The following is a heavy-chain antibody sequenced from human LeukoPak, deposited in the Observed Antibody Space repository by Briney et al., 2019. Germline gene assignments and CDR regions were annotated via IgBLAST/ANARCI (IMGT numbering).Heavy chain of an antibody. CDR3: ARALWDYGDYVSVY. D-gene: IGHD4-17*01. J-gene: IGHJ4*02. Sequence: SETLSLTCAVYGGSFSGYYWSWIRQPPGKGLEWIGEINHSGSTNYNPSLKSRVTISVDTTKNQFSLKLSSVTAADTAVYYCARALWDYGDYVSVYWGQGTLVTVSS. V-gene: IGHV4-34*01. CDR2: INHSGST. CDR1: GGSFSGYY.